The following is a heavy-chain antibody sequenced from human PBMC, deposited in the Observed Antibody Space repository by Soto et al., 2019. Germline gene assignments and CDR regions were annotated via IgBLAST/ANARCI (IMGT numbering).Heavy chain of an antibody. CDR3: VSDLGYGHASVPYS. V-gene: IGHV3-30*03. D-gene: IGHD5-18*01. J-gene: IGHJ4*02. CDR1: GFTFSSYG. Sequence: QAQLVESGGGVVQPVRYLSLSCAASGFTFSSYGMHWVRQAPGTWLEWVAVISYDGGLQHYADSVKGRFTISRDNSKNMVLLQMNSLRAEDTAVYYCVSDLGYGHASVPYSWGQGTLVSVSS. CDR2: ISYDGGLQ.